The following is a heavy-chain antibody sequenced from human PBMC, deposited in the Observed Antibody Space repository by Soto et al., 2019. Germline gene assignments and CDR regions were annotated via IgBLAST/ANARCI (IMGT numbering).Heavy chain of an antibody. Sequence: QVQLVESGGGVVQPGRSLRLSCAASGFTFSSYAMHWVRQAPGKGLEWVAVISYDGSNKYYADSVKGRFTISRDNSKNTLYLQMNSLRAEDTAVYYCARAVGIAARLWELEGWFDPWGQGTLVTVSS. V-gene: IGHV3-30-3*01. D-gene: IGHD6-6*01. CDR3: ARAVGIAARLWELEGWFDP. CDR2: ISYDGSNK. CDR1: GFTFSSYA. J-gene: IGHJ5*02.